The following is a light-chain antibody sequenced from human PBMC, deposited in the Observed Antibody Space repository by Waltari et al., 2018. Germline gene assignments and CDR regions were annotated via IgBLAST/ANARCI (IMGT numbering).Light chain of an antibody. J-gene: IGLJ2*01. CDR3: SSYPSSSTFEWL. Sequence: SALTQPASVSGSPGQSITISCTGTSSDVGCYNYHSWYQQHPGKAPKLMIYDVSKRPSGVSNRFSGSKSGNTASLTISRLQAEDVADYYCSSYPSSSTFEWLFGGGTKLTVL. CDR2: DVS. CDR1: SSDVGCYNY. V-gene: IGLV2-14*01.